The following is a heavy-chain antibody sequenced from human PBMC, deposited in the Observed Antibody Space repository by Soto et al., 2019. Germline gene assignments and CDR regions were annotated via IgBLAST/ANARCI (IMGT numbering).Heavy chain of an antibody. Sequence: EVHLLESGGGLVQPGGSLRLSCAASGFTFSSYAMAWVRQAPGEGLEWVSSIGGSGSYTYYADSGKGRFTVSTDNYKNTLYLRMMRMRAEVTAVYYCTKVDLATYSRGWGILFDPWGQGTLVTVSS. CDR1: GFTFSSYA. CDR3: TKVDLATYSRGWGILFDP. V-gene: IGHV3-23*01. J-gene: IGHJ5*02. CDR2: IGGSGSYT. D-gene: IGHD6-19*01.